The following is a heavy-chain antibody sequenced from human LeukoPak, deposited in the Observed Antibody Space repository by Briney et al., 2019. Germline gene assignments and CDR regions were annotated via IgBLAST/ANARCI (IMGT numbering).Heavy chain of an antibody. CDR2: IYHSGST. J-gene: IGHJ4*02. Sequence: SETLSLTCTVSGYSISSGYYWGWIRQPPGKGLEWIGSIYHSGSTYYNPSLKSRVTISVDTSKNQFSLKLSSVTAADTAVYYCARGPLYYYDSSGYYLDYFDYWGQGTLVTVSS. CDR3: ARGPLYYYDSSGYYLDYFDY. CDR1: GYSISSGYY. V-gene: IGHV4-38-2*02. D-gene: IGHD3-22*01.